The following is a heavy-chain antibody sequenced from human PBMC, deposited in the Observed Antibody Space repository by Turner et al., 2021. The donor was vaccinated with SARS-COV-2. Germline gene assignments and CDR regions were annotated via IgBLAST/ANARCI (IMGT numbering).Heavy chain of an antibody. V-gene: IGHV3-66*02. D-gene: IGHD1-1*01. Sequence: EVQLVESGGGLVQPGGSVILPCAASGFTVRSNYMSWVRQAPGKGLEWVSVSYSGDSTFYADSVKGRFTISRDSSKNSLYLQMNSLRTEDTAVYYCARDLNGGRGHWGQGTLVTVSS. CDR3: ARDLNGGRGH. J-gene: IGHJ4*02. CDR2: SYSGDST. CDR1: GFTVRSNY.